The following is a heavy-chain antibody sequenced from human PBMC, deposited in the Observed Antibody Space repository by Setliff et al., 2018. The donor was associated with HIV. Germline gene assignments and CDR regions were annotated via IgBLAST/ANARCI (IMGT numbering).Heavy chain of an antibody. CDR3: ARGLYGDYGGDLNWLDP. CDR2: INANSGSP. V-gene: IGHV7-4-1*02. D-gene: IGHD4-17*01. Sequence: ASVKVSCKTSGYNFENYAINWVRQAPGQGLEWMGLINANSGSPTYAQAFTGRFLFSVDTAVATAYLQINNLKTEDTAVYFCARGLYGDYGGDLNWLDPWGHGTRVTVSS. J-gene: IGHJ5*02. CDR1: GYNFENYA.